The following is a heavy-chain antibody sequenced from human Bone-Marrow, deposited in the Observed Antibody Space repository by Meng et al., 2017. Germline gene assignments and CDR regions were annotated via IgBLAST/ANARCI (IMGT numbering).Heavy chain of an antibody. D-gene: IGHD2-21*02. Sequence: GESLKIPCAASGFTFSNAWMTWVRQAPGKGLEWVSYISSSGSTIYYADSVKGRFTISRDNAKNSLYLQMNSLSAEDTAVYYCARRFCGGDCYPYYYYGMDVWGQGTTVTVSS. CDR1: GFTFSNAW. J-gene: IGHJ6*02. V-gene: IGHV3-48*04. CDR2: ISSSGSTI. CDR3: ARRFCGGDCYPYYYYGMDV.